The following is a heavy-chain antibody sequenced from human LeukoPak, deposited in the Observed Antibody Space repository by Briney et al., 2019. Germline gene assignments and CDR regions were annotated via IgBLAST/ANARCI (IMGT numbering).Heavy chain of an antibody. J-gene: IGHJ4*02. Sequence: KPSETLSLTCTVSGYFISSGYYWGWIRQPPGTGLEWIGSIYHRGSTYYNPSLRSRVTISVDTSKNQFSLKLRSVTAADTAFYYCARDSQDDYDFWSGYDYWGQGTLVTVSS. V-gene: IGHV4-38-2*02. D-gene: IGHD3-3*01. CDR3: ARDSQDDYDFWSGYDY. CDR2: IYHRGST. CDR1: GYFISSGYY.